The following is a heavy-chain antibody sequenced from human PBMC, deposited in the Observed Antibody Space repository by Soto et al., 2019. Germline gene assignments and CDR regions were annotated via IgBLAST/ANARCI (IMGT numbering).Heavy chain of an antibody. J-gene: IGHJ4*02. D-gene: IGHD3-22*01. CDR3: ARHHVGHDNAIVVAADDFAS. CDR2: IDPTDSYT. V-gene: IGHV5-10-1*01. Sequence: PGESLKISCQTSGYSFTTYWISWVRQMPGKGLEWMGTIDPTDSYTNYNPSFEGHVTISADKSISAAYLMWSSLKASDTAIYYCARHHVGHDNAIVVAADDFASWGQGTLVTVSS. CDR1: GYSFTTYW.